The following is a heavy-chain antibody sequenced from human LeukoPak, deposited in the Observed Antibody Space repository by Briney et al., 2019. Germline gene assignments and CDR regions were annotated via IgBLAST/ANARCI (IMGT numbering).Heavy chain of an antibody. CDR2: INHSGST. V-gene: IGHV4-34*01. CDR1: GGSFSGYY. Sequence: SETLSLTCAVYGGSFSGYYWSWIRQPPGKGLEWIGEINHSGSTNYNPSLKSRVTISVDTSKNQFSLKLSSVTAADTAVYYCARGGRIYRFGELFYWGQGTPVTVSS. D-gene: IGHD3-10*01. J-gene: IGHJ4*02. CDR3: ARGGRIYRFGELFY.